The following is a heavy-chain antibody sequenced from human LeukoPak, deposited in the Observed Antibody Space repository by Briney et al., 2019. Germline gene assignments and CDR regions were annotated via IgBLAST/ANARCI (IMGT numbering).Heavy chain of an antibody. CDR3: GALGVMWKIDY. V-gene: IGHV3-74*01. CDR1: GFTFSRYW. Sequence: PGGALRLSCAASGFTFSRYWMFWVRQAPGRGLVWVSRINSDGTSTNYADSVKSRFTISRDNTKSTVYLQMNRLRPEDTAVYYCGALGVMWKIDYCGQRAPGTASS. CDR2: INSDGTST. D-gene: IGHD1-1*01. J-gene: IGHJ4*02.